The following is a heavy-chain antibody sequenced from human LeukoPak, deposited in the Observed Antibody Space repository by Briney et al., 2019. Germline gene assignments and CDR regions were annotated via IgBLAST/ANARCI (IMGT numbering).Heavy chain of an antibody. CDR3: ARGGPLRDFDY. Sequence: KASQTLSLTCTVSGGAIASGGYSWNWIRQSPGKGLEWIGYIYHSGSTYYNPSLKSRVTISVDRSKNQFSLKLSSVTAADTAVYYCARGGPLRDFDYWGQGTLVTVSS. V-gene: IGHV4-30-2*06. CDR2: IYHSGST. D-gene: IGHD4-17*01. J-gene: IGHJ4*02. CDR1: GGAIASGGYS.